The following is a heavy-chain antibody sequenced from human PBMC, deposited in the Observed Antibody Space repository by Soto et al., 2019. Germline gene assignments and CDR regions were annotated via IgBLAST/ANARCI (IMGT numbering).Heavy chain of an antibody. J-gene: IGHJ4*02. CDR3: AQDPPGSVYY. CDR1: GFTFSSYA. CDR2: ISGSGGST. Sequence: PGGSLRLSCAASGFTFSSYAMSWVRQAPGKGLEWVSAISGSGGSTYYADSVKGRFTISRDNSKNTLYLQLKRLRADDKAVYYRAQDPPGSVYYWGQXTLVTVS. D-gene: IGHD3-10*01. V-gene: IGHV3-23*01.